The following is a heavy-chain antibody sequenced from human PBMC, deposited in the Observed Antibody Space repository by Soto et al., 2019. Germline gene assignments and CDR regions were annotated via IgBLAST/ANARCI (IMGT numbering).Heavy chain of an antibody. J-gene: IGHJ4*01. D-gene: IGHD3-9*01. CDR2: IYYSGST. Sequence: SETLSLTCTVSGGSISSYYWSWIRQPPGKGLEWIGYIYYSGSTNYNPSLKSRVTISVDTSKNQFSLKLSSVTAADTAVYYCARLIFSRYDILSGYYPDTEYWGHGTLVTVSS. V-gene: IGHV4-59*08. CDR1: GGSISSYY. CDR3: ARLIFSRYDILSGYYPDTEY.